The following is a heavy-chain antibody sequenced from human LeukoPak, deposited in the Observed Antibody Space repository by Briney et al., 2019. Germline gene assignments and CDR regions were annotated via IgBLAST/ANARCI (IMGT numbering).Heavy chain of an antibody. V-gene: IGHV3-21*01. CDR2: ISSSSSYI. J-gene: IGHJ4*02. D-gene: IGHD3-3*01. CDR3: ARLHYDFWSGPDY. Sequence: GGPLRLSCASSGFTFSSYSMNWVRQAPGKGLEWVSSISSSSSYIYYADSVKGGFTISRDNAKNSLYLQMNSLRADDTAVYYCARLHYDFWSGPDYWGEGPLVTVPS. CDR1: GFTFSSYS.